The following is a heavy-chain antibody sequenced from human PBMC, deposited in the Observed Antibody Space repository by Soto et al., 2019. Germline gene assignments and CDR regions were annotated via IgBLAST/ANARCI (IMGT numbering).Heavy chain of an antibody. CDR3: ARDSGHYYDFWSGYSY. J-gene: IGHJ4*02. CDR1: GGSISSSNW. CDR2: IYHSGST. V-gene: IGHV4-4*02. D-gene: IGHD3-3*01. Sequence: PSETLSLTCAVSGGSISSSNWWSWVRQPPGKGLEWIGEIYHSGSTNYNPSLKSRVTISVDKSKNQFSLKLSSVTAADTAVYYCARDSGHYYDFWSGYSYWGQGTLVTVSS.